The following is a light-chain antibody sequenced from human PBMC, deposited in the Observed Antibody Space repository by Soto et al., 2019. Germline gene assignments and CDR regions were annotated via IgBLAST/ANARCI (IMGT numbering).Light chain of an antibody. V-gene: IGKV1-33*01. CDR3: QQYDNLPPLA. Sequence: DIQMTQSPSSLSASVGDRVTITCQASQDISNYLNWYQQKPGKAPKLRIYDASNLETGVPSRFSGSGSGTDFTFAISSLQPEDIARYYCQQYDNLPPLAFGGGTKVEIK. J-gene: IGKJ4*01. CDR2: DAS. CDR1: QDISNY.